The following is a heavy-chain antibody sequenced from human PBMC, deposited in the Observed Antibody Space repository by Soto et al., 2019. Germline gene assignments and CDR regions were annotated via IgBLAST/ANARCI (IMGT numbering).Heavy chain of an antibody. CDR2: ISYDGSNK. Sequence: PGGSLRLSCAASGFTFSSYAMHWVRQAPGKGLEWVAVISYDGSNKYYADSVKGRFTISRDNAKNTLYLQMNSLRDEDTAVYYCARSRYSGSQWDYWGQGTLVTVSS. V-gene: IGHV3-30-3*01. CDR1: GFTFSSYA. J-gene: IGHJ4*02. D-gene: IGHD1-26*01. CDR3: ARSRYSGSQWDY.